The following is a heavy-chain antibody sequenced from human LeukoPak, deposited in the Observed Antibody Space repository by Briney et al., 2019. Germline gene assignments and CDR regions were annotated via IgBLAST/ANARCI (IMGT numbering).Heavy chain of an antibody. Sequence: GRSLRLSCAASGFTFSSYAMHWVRQDPGKGLEWVAVISYDGSNKYYADSVKGRFTISRDNSKNALYLQMNSLRAEDTAVYYCAASYYYDSSGYYSPGYWGQGTLVTVSS. J-gene: IGHJ4*02. D-gene: IGHD3-22*01. CDR2: ISYDGSNK. V-gene: IGHV3-30-3*01. CDR1: GFTFSSYA. CDR3: AASYYYDSSGYYSPGY.